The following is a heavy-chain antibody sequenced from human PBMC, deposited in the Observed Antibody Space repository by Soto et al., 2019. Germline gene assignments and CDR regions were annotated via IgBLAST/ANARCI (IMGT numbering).Heavy chain of an antibody. CDR1: GGSISSSSYY. J-gene: IGHJ4*02. V-gene: IGHV4-39*01. D-gene: IGHD2-2*01. CDR2: IYYSGST. CDR3: ARHGDIVVVPAAIHFDY. Sequence: ASETLSLTCTVSGGSISSSSYYWGWIRQPPGKGLEWIGSIYYSGSTYYNPSLKSRVTISVDTSKNQFSLKLSSVTAADTAVYYCARHGDIVVVPAAIHFDYWGQGTLVTVSS.